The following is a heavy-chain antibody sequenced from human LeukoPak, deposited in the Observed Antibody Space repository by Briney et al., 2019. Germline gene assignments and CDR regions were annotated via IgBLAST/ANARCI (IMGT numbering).Heavy chain of an antibody. CDR2: INGDGSTT. CDR3: ARIPYTTGSSF. V-gene: IGHV3-74*01. CDR1: GFTFSNSW. D-gene: IGHD2/OR15-2a*01. J-gene: IGHJ4*02. Sequence: PGGSLRLSCAASGFTFSNSWMHWVRQASGKGLVWVSRINGDGSTTTYADSVKGRFTISRDNAKNTLYLQMNSLRAEDTAVYYCARIPYTTGSSFWGQGTLVTVSS.